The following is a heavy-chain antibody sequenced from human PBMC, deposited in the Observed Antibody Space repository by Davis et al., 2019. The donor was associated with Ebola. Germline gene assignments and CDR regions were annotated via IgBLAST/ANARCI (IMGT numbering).Heavy chain of an antibody. CDR3: AREIAAGKYFDN. D-gene: IGHD1-1*01. CDR1: GFTFSSYA. V-gene: IGHV3-64*04. J-gene: IGHJ4*02. CDR2: ISTNGETT. Sequence: GGSLRLSCSASGFTFSSYAMHWVRQAPGKGLESVSRISTNGETTYYAESVKGRFAISRDDSKNTVYLQMNSLRPEDTAVFHCAREIAAGKYFDNWGQGTLVTVSS.